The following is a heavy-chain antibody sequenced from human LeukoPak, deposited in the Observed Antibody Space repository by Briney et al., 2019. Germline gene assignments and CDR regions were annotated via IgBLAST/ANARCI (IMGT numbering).Heavy chain of an antibody. J-gene: IGHJ6*02. D-gene: IGHD6-13*01. CDR2: IYYSGST. Sequence: SETLSLTCTVSGGSISSYYRSWIRQPPGKGLEWIGYIYYSGSTNYNPSLKRRVTISVDTSKNQFSLKLSSVTAADTAVYYCARDPTSRWSNYYYGMDVWGQGTTVTVSS. CDR3: ARDPTSRWSNYYYGMDV. CDR1: GGSISSYY. V-gene: IGHV4-59*01.